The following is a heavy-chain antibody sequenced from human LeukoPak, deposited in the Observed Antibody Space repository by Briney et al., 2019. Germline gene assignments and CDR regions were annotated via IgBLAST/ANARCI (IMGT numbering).Heavy chain of an antibody. V-gene: IGHV1-46*03. CDR2: INPSGGST. D-gene: IGHD4-23*01. CDR3: ARDAHDYGGNSPPPRYYFDY. Sequence: GASVKASCKASGYTFTSYYMHWVRQAPGQGLEWMGIINPSGGSTSYAQKFQGRVTMTRDTSTSTVYMELSSLRSEDTAVYYCARDAHDYGGNSPPPRYYFDYWGQGTLVTVSS. CDR1: GYTFTSYY. J-gene: IGHJ4*02.